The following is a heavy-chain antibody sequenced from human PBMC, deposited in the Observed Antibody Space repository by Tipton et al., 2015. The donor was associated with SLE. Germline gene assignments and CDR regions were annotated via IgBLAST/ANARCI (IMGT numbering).Heavy chain of an antibody. D-gene: IGHD1-1*01. CDR1: GDSISSSNYY. V-gene: IGHV4-39*07. Sequence: TLSLTCIVSGDSISSSNYYWGWVRQPPGKGLEWIASIIYSGNTYYNPSLKSRVTISVDTSKNQFSLNLSSVTAADTALYYCARTTAGFDFWGQGMLVTVSS. J-gene: IGHJ4*02. CDR3: ARTTAGFDF. CDR2: IIYSGNT.